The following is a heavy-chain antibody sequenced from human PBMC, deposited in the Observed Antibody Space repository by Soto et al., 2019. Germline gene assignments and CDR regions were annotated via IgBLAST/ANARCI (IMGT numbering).Heavy chain of an antibody. CDR2: IFYLGSS. CDR3: ARHSLALRKNNWFDP. D-gene: IGHD3-3*02. V-gene: IGHV4-39*01. CDR1: ADSIISSYFY. Sequence: PSETLSLTCTVSADSIISSYFYWGWVRQPPGKGLEWIGSIFYLGSSYYNPSLKSRVTMSVDTSKNQFSLRLRSVTAADTALYFCARHSLALRKNNWFDPWGQGIMVTVSS. J-gene: IGHJ5*02.